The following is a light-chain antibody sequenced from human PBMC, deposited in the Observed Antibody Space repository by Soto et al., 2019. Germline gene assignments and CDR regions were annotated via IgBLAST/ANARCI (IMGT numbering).Light chain of an antibody. Sequence: QSVLTQPPSVSGAPGQRVTISCTESSSNIGAGYDVPWYQQLPGTAPKLLIYGNSNRPSGVPDRFSGSKSGTSASLAITGLQAEDEADYYCQSYDSSLRAWVFGGGTKLTVL. CDR3: QSYDSSLRAWV. V-gene: IGLV1-40*01. CDR1: SSNIGAGYD. J-gene: IGLJ3*02. CDR2: GNS.